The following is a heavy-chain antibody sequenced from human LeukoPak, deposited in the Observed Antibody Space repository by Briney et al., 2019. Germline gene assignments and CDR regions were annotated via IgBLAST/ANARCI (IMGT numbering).Heavy chain of an antibody. CDR1: GASISIGGYY. J-gene: IGHJ4*02. CDR3: ARYKVGYFDY. Sequence: PSQTLSLTCAVSGASISIGGYYWSWIRQHPGKALEWIEYIYYSGSTYYNPSLKSRVTMSVDTSKNQFSLKLSSVTAADTAVYYCARYKVGYFDYWGQGTRVTVSS. CDR2: IYYSGST. D-gene: IGHD1-1*01. V-gene: IGHV4-31*11.